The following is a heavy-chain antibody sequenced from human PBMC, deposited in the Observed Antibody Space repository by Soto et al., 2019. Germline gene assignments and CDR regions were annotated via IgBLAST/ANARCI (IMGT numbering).Heavy chain of an antibody. D-gene: IGHD6-13*01. V-gene: IGHV4-30-4*01. Sequence: SETLSLTCTVSGGSISSGDYYWSWIRQPPGKGLEWIGYIYYSGSTYYNPSLKSRVTISVDTTKNQFSLKLSSVTAADTAVYYCARATLPAAGTRYFDYWGQGTLVTVSS. CDR1: GGSISSGDYY. CDR3: ARATLPAAGTRYFDY. CDR2: IYYSGST. J-gene: IGHJ4*02.